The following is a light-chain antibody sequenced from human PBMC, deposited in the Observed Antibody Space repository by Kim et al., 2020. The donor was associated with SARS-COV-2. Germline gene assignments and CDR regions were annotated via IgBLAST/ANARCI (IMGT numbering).Light chain of an antibody. CDR1: QSVLYSSNNKNY. V-gene: IGKV4-1*01. J-gene: IGKJ1*01. CDR2: WAS. Sequence: ATISCKSSQSVLYSSNNKNYLAWYQQKPGQPPKLLIYWASTRESGVPNRFSGSESGTDFTLTISTLQAEDVAVYFCQQYYTTPWTFGQGTKVEIK. CDR3: QQYYTTPWT.